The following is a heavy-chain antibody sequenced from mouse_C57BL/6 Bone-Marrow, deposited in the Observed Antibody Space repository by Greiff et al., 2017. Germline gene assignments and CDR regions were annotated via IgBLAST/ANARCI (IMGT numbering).Heavy chain of an antibody. Sequence: EVHLVESGGGLVKPGGSLKLSCAASGFTFSSYAMSWVRQTPEKRLEWVATISDGGSYTYYPDNVKGRFTISRDNAKKNLYLQMSHLKSEDTAMYYCARELGRWYFDVWGTGTTVTVSS. D-gene: IGHD4-1*01. CDR1: GFTFSSYA. V-gene: IGHV5-4*01. CDR3: ARELGRWYFDV. J-gene: IGHJ1*03. CDR2: ISDGGSYT.